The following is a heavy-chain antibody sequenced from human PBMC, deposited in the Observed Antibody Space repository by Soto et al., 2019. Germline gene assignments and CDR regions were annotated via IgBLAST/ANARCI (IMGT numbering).Heavy chain of an antibody. V-gene: IGHV3-21*01. J-gene: IGHJ3*02. D-gene: IGHD3-22*01. Sequence: PGGSLRLSCAASGFTFSSYSMNWVRQAPGKGLEWVSSISSSSSYIYYADLVKGRFTISRDNAKNSLYLQMNSLRAEDTAVYYCARDYYDSSGYYRDAFDIWGQGTMVTVSS. CDR2: ISSSSSYI. CDR1: GFTFSSYS. CDR3: ARDYYDSSGYYRDAFDI.